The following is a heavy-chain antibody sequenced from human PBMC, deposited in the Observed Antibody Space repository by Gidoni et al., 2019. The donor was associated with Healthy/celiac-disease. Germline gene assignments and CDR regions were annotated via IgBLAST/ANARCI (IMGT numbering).Heavy chain of an antibody. J-gene: IGHJ4*02. CDR3: ARDASRGGGSCYDDY. CDR1: GFTFSRYS. CDR2: ISSSSSYI. V-gene: IGHV3-21*01. Sequence: EVQLVESGGGLVKPGGSLRLACAASGFTFSRYSMNWVRQAPGKGLEWVSSISSSSSYIYYADSVKGRFTISRDNAKNSLYLQMNSLRAEDTAVYYCARDASRGGGSCYDDYWGQGTLVTVSS. D-gene: IGHD2-15*01.